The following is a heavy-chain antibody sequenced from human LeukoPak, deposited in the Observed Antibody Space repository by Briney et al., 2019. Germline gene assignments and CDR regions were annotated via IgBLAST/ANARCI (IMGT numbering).Heavy chain of an antibody. Sequence: GGSLRLSCAASGFTFSSYAMSWVRQAPGKGLEWVSAISGSGDNTYYADSVKGRFNISRDGSKNTLYLQMSSLRVEDTAVYYCASQGRGAFDIWGQGTMVTVSS. J-gene: IGHJ3*02. V-gene: IGHV3-23*01. CDR1: GFTFSSYA. CDR2: ISGSGDNT. D-gene: IGHD3-10*01. CDR3: ASQGRGAFDI.